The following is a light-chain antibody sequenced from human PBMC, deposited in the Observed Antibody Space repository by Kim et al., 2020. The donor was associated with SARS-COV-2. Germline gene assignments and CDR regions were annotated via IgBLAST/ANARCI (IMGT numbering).Light chain of an antibody. CDR1: SSGSKS. V-gene: IGLV3-21*03. Sequence: ARGKTARISGGGHSSGSKSVRWYQQKPGQAPVLFIYDDSDRPSGIPGRFAGPNSGNTATLTISRVEAGDEADYYCQVWDSSSDHVVFGGGTKLTVL. CDR2: DDS. CDR3: QVWDSSSDHVV. J-gene: IGLJ2*01.